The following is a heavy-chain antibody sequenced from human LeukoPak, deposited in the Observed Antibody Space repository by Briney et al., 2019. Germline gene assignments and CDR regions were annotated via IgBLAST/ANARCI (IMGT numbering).Heavy chain of an antibody. CDR1: GFTFSSYG. CDR3: AKPLSRRGLFDY. J-gene: IGHJ4*02. D-gene: IGHD3-16*01. Sequence: GGSLRLSCAASGFTFSSYGMHWVRQAPGKGLEWVAVISCDGSNKYYADSVKGRFTISRDNSKNTLYLQMNSLRAEDTAVYYCAKPLSRRGLFDYWGQGTLVTVSS. CDR2: ISCDGSNK. V-gene: IGHV3-30*18.